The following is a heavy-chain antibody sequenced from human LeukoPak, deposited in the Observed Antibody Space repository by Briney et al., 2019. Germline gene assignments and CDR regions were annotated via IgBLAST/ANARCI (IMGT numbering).Heavy chain of an antibody. V-gene: IGHV4-4*07. CDR2: IYTSGTT. CDR3: ASGYCSSTSCYRGVYNWFDP. J-gene: IGHJ5*02. CDR1: GDSTNGYY. D-gene: IGHD2-2*03. Sequence: SETLSLTCTVSGDSTNGYYWSWIRQPAGEGLEWIGRIYTSGTTNYNPSLKSRVTISVDTSKNQFSLKLSSVTAADTAVYYCASGYCSSTSCYRGVYNWFDPWGQGTLVTVSS.